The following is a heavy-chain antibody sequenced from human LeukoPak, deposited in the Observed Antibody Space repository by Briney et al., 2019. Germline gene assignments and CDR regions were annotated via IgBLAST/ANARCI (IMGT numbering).Heavy chain of an antibody. Sequence: ASVKVSCKASGYTFTSYYMHWVRQAPGQGLEWMGIINPSGGSTSYAQKFQGRVTMTRDTSTSTVYMELSSLRSEDTAVYYCARDRGYATYYYDEDPSWYFDLWGRGTLVTVSS. V-gene: IGHV1-46*01. CDR1: GYTFTSYY. CDR2: INPSGGST. D-gene: IGHD3-22*01. J-gene: IGHJ2*01. CDR3: ARDRGYATYYYDEDPSWYFDL.